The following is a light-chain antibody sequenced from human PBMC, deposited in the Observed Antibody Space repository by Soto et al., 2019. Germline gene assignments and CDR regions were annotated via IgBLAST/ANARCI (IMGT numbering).Light chain of an antibody. CDR3: GTWDSSLSAYV. Sequence: QSALTQPPSVSAAPGQKVTISCSGSSSNIGNNYVSWYQQLPGTAPKLLIYDNNKRPSGIPDRFSGPKSGTSATLGITGLQTGDEADYYCGTWDSSLSAYVFGTGTKVTVL. J-gene: IGLJ1*01. V-gene: IGLV1-51*01. CDR2: DNN. CDR1: SSNIGNNY.